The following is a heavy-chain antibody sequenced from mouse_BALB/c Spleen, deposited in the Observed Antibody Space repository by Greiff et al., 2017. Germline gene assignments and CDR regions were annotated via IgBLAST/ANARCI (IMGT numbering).Heavy chain of an antibody. J-gene: IGHJ3*01. CDR2: ISSGGSYT. D-gene: IGHD2-1*01. V-gene: IGHV5-9-4*01. CDR1: GFTFSSYA. CDR3: ARDDGNYPPWFAY. Sequence: EVKLVESGGGLVKPGGSLKLSCAASGFTFSSYAMSWVRQSPEKRLEWVAEISSGGSYTYYPDTVTGRFTISRDNAKNTLYLEMSSLRSEDTAMYYCARDDGNYPPWFAYWGQGTLVTVSA.